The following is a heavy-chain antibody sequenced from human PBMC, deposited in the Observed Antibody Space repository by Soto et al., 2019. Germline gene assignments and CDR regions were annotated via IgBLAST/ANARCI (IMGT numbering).Heavy chain of an antibody. CDR2: INHSGST. CDR1: GGSFSGYY. V-gene: IGHV4-34*01. Sequence: PSETRSLTCAVYGGSFSGYYWSWIRQPPGKGLEWIGEINHSGSTNYNPSLKSRVTISVDTSKNQFSLKLSSVTAADTAVYYCARGTNITMVRGVIIYSPNFDYWGQGTLVTVSS. D-gene: IGHD3-10*01. CDR3: ARGTNITMVRGVIIYSPNFDY. J-gene: IGHJ4*02.